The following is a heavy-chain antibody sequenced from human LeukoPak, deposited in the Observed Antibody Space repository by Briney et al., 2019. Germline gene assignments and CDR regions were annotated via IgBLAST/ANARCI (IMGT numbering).Heavy chain of an antibody. J-gene: IGHJ4*02. V-gene: IGHV1-69*13. CDR3: ARGTDDYIVATTSFEY. CDR2: VIPMVGTA. Sequence: SVKVSCTASGDSFSTYVISWVRQAPGQGLEWMGGVIPMVGTANIAQKFQGRVTITADESTSTAYMEVSSLRSDDTAVYYCARGTDDYIVATTSFEYWGQGTLVTVSS. D-gene: IGHD5-12*01. CDR1: GDSFSTYV.